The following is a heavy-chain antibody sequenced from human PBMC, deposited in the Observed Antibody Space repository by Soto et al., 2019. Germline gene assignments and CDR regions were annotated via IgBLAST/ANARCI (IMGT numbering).Heavy chain of an antibody. CDR1: GGSISSSSYY. CDR2: IYYSGST. D-gene: IGHD3-3*01. CDR3: ARLSGRGFLTYYDFWSGYPNGGDYYYYGMDV. Sequence: SETLSLTCTVSGGSISSSSYYWGWIRQPPGKGLEWIGSIYYSGSTYYNPSLKSRVTISVDTSKNQFSMKLSSVTAADTAVYYCARLSGRGFLTYYDFWSGYPNGGDYYYYGMDVWGQGTTVTVSS. V-gene: IGHV4-39*01. J-gene: IGHJ6*02.